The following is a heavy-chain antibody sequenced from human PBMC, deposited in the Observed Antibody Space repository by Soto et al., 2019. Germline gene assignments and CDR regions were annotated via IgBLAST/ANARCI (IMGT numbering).Heavy chain of an antibody. V-gene: IGHV1-69*13. J-gene: IGHJ6*02. Sequence: SVKVSCKASGVTFSSYAISWVRQAPGQGLERMGGIIPIFGTANYAQKFQGRVTITADESTSTAYMELSSLRSEDTAVYYCARHVPAAGYYYGMDVWGQGTTVTVSS. D-gene: IGHD2-2*01. CDR1: GVTFSSYA. CDR2: IIPIFGTA. CDR3: ARHVPAAGYYYGMDV.